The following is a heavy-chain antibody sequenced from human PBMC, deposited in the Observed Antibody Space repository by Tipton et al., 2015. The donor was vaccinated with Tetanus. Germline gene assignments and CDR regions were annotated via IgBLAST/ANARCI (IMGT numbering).Heavy chain of an antibody. V-gene: IGHV4-39*01. CDR2: IYYSGST. CDR1: GSSIASTTHY. Sequence: LRLSCTVSGSSIASTTHYWGWIRQAPGKGLEWIGIIYYSGSTYYNASLRSRVTISVDTSKNQFSLQLRSVTAADTAVYYCARQDTLNYYYVGYFHDWGQGTLVTVSS. CDR3: ARQDTLNYYYVGYFHD. J-gene: IGHJ1*01. D-gene: IGHD3-22*01.